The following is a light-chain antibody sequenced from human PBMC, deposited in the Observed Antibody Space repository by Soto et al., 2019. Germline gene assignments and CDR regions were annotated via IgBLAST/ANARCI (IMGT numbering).Light chain of an antibody. Sequence: QSALTQPASVSGSPGQSITISCTGTSSDVGGYNYVSWYQQHPGKAPKLMIYEVSYRPSEISNRFSGSKSGNTASLTISGLQAEDEADYYCSSPTSSSTYVFGTGTKVTVL. CDR1: SSDVGGYNY. J-gene: IGLJ1*01. CDR3: SSPTSSSTYV. V-gene: IGLV2-14*01. CDR2: EVS.